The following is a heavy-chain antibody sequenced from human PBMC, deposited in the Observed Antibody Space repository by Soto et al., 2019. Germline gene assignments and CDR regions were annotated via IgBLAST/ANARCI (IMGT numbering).Heavy chain of an antibody. J-gene: IGHJ4*02. CDR3: AKSLPSRIYYFDY. CDR1: GFTFSSYA. CDR2: ISAGGVTT. Sequence: GGSLRLSRAASGFTFSSYAMSWVRQAPGKGLEWVSGISAGGVTTYYADSVKGRFTISRDNSKNTLYLQMSSLRADDTAVYYCAKSLPSRIYYFDYWGQGTLVTVSS. V-gene: IGHV3-23*01. D-gene: IGHD6-13*01.